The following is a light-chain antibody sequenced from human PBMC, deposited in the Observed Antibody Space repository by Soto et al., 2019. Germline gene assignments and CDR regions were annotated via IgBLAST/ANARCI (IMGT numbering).Light chain of an antibody. J-gene: IGKJ4*01. CDR3: QQYGISPLT. CDR1: QSVSSSY. V-gene: IGKV3-20*01. Sequence: EILLTQSPVTLSLYPGERATLSCRASQSVSSSYLAWYQHKPGQAPRLLIYGAYSRATGIPDRFSGSGSGTDFTLTISRLEPEDFAVYYCQQYGISPLTFGGGTKVDIK. CDR2: GAY.